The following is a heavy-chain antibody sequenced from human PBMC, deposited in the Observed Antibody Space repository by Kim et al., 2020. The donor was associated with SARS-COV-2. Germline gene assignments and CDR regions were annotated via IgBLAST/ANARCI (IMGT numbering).Heavy chain of an antibody. CDR1: GFTFSSYS. Sequence: GGSLRLSCAASGFTFSSYSMNWVRQAPGKGLEWVSYISSSSSTIYYADSVKGRFTISRDNAKNSLYLQMNSLRAEDTAVYYCATPYCGGDCYWGTFDYWGQGTLVTVSS. V-gene: IGHV3-48*04. CDR3: ATPYCGGDCYWGTFDY. CDR2: ISSSSSTI. J-gene: IGHJ4*02. D-gene: IGHD2-21*02.